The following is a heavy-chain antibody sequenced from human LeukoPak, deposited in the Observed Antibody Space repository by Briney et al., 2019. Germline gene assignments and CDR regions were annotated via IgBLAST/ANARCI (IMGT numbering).Heavy chain of an antibody. J-gene: IGHJ5*02. CDR2: IIPIFGTA. CDR3: ARGPIAARPDNWFDP. V-gene: IGHV1-69*05. CDR1: GGTFSSYA. Sequence: SVKVSCKASGGTFSSYAISWVRQAPGQGLEWMERIIPIFGTANYAQKFQGRVTITTYESTSTAYMELSSLRSEDTAVYYCARGPIAARPDNWFDPWGQGTLVTVSS. D-gene: IGHD6-6*01.